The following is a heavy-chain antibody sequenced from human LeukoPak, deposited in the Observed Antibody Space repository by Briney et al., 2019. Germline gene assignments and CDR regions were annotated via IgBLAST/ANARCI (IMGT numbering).Heavy chain of an antibody. CDR3: ATFREATISPPDAFDI. Sequence: PSETLSLTCAVYGGSFSGYYWSWIRQPPGKGLEWIGYIYYSGSTNYNPSLKSRVTISVDTSKNQFSLKLSSVTAADTAVYYCATFREATISPPDAFDIWGQGTMVTVSS. V-gene: IGHV4-59*08. J-gene: IGHJ3*02. D-gene: IGHD5-12*01. CDR2: IYYSGST. CDR1: GGSFSGYY.